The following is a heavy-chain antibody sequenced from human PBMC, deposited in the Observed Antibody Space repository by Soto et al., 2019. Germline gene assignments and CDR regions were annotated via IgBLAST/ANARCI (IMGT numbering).Heavy chain of an antibody. J-gene: IGHJ4*02. CDR2: IYYSGST. CDR3: ARDSSDILTGPTGYFDY. V-gene: IGHV4-31*03. D-gene: IGHD3-9*01. CDR1: GGSISSGGYY. Sequence: PSETLSLTCTVSGGSISSGGYYWSWIRQHPGKGLEWIGYIYYSGSTYYNPSLKSRVTISVDTSKNQFSLKLSSVTAADTAVYYCARDSSDILTGPTGYFDYWGQGTLVTVSS.